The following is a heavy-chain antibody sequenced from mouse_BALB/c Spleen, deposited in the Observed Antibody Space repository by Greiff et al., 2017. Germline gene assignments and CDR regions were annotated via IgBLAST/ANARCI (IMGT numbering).Heavy chain of an antibody. CDR3: ARGDYDDEGYAMDY. Sequence: VQLMESGPGLVAPSQSLSITCTVSGFSLTSYGVHWVRQPPGKGLEWLGVIWAGGSTNYNSALMSRLSISKDNSKSQVFLKMNSLQTDDTAMYYCARGDYDDEGYAMDYWGQGTSVTVSS. CDR1: GFSLTSYG. CDR2: IWAGGST. V-gene: IGHV2-9*02. D-gene: IGHD2-4*01. J-gene: IGHJ4*01.